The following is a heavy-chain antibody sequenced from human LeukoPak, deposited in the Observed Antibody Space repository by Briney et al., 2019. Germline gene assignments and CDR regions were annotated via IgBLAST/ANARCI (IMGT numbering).Heavy chain of an antibody. CDR3: ARVSYCSTSSCSVVFDI. CDR2: ISVHNGNT. Sequence: ASVKVSCKASGYTFINNGISWVRQARGQGLEWMGWISVHNGNTNFAQKVQGRVTVTTDASTSTAYMELRSLRSDDTAVYYCARVSYCSTSSCSVVFDIWGQGTMVTVSS. V-gene: IGHV1-18*01. J-gene: IGHJ3*02. CDR1: GYTFINNG. D-gene: IGHD2-2*01.